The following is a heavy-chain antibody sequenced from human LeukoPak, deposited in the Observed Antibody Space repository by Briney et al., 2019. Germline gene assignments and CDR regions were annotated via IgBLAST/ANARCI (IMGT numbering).Heavy chain of an antibody. V-gene: IGHV4-39*01. D-gene: IGHD6-13*01. CDR2: VHHSGST. CDR3: ANRRPGTSWSFDY. Sequence: SETLSLTCTVSGGSISSTGYFWGWIRQPPGKGLEWIGNVHHSGSTNYNPSLKSRVTIPVDTSKNQISMVLRSVTAADTAVYYCANRRPGTSWSFDYWGQGTLVTVSS. CDR1: GGSISSTGYF. J-gene: IGHJ4*02.